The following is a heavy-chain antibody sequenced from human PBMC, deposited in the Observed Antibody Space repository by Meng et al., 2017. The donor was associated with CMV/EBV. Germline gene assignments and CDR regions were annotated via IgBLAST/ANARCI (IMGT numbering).Heavy chain of an antibody. J-gene: IGHJ6*02. D-gene: IGHD6-25*01. V-gene: IGHV3-23*01. CDR3: AKDWSGVSTYYYYGMDV. CDR1: GFSFSSYG. Sequence: GESLKISCAASGFSFSSYGMNWVRQVPGKGLEWVSGISGSGRSTYYADSVKGRFTISRDNSKNTLYLRMDSLRAEDSAIYYRAKDWSGVSTYYYYGMDVWGQGTTVTVSS. CDR2: ISGSGRST.